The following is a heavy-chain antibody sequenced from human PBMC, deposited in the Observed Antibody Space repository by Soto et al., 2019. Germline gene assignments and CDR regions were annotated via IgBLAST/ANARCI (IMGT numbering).Heavy chain of an antibody. D-gene: IGHD7-27*01. J-gene: IGHJ6*02. CDR3: ARTPTGGYGMDV. CDR1: GGSISSSSYY. V-gene: IGHV4-39*01. CDR2: IYYSGST. Sequence: QLQLQESGPGLVKPSETLSLTCTVSGGSISSSSYYWGWIRQPPGKGLEWIGRIYYSGSTYYNPSLKSRVTISVDTSKNQFYLKLSSVTAADTAVYYCARTPTGGYGMDVWGQGTTVTVSS.